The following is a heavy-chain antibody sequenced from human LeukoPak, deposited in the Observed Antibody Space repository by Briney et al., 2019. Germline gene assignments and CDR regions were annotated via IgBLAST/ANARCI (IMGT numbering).Heavy chain of an antibody. CDR2: ISYDGSNK. Sequence: GGSLRLSCAASGFTFSSYALHWVRQAPGKGVEWVAVISYDGSNKYYADSVKGRFTISRDNFTNTRYLQMNRPRAEDTAVYYTARGGIVRVFPWDYWGQGTLVTVSS. CDR3: ARGGIVRVFPWDY. D-gene: IGHD3-16*01. J-gene: IGHJ4*02. CDR1: GFTFSSYA. V-gene: IGHV3-30-3*01.